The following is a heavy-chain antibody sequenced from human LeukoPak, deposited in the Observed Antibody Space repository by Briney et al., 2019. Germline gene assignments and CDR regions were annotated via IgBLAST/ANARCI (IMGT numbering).Heavy chain of an antibody. Sequence: ASVKVSCKASGYTFTSYAMNWVRQAPGQGLEWMGWINTNTGNPTYAQGFTGRFVFSLDTSVSTAYLQISSLKAEDTAVYYCARDHPSIASNWFDPWGRGTLVTVSS. J-gene: IGHJ5*02. CDR1: GYTFTSYA. CDR3: ARDHPSIASNWFDP. CDR2: INTNTGNP. V-gene: IGHV7-4-1*02. D-gene: IGHD6-6*01.